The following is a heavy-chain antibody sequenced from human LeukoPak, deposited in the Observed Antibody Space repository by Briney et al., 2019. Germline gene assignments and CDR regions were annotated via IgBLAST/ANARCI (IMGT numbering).Heavy chain of an antibody. D-gene: IGHD3-10*01. V-gene: IGHV4-34*01. CDR3: ARRNTYGSGEIDY. CDR1: GGSFSGYY. Sequence: PSETLSLTCAVYGGSFSGYYWSWIRQPPGKGLEWIGSIYYSGSTYYNLSLKSRVTISVDTSKNQFSLKLSSVTAADTAVYYCARRNTYGSGEIDYWGQGTLVTVSS. J-gene: IGHJ4*02. CDR2: IYYSGST.